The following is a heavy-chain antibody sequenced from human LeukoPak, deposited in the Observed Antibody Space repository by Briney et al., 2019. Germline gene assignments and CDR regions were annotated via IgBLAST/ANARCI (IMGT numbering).Heavy chain of an antibody. CDR3: AKGTPSIAARYYMDV. CDR1: GFTFGSCA. CDR2: IWYDGSNK. D-gene: IGHD6-6*01. Sequence: GGSLRLSCAASGFTFGSCAMSWVRQAPGKGLEWVAVIWYDGSNKYYADSVKGRFTISRDNSKNTLYLQMNSLRAEDTAVYYCAKGTPSIAARYYMDVWGKGTTVTVSS. J-gene: IGHJ6*03. V-gene: IGHV3-33*06.